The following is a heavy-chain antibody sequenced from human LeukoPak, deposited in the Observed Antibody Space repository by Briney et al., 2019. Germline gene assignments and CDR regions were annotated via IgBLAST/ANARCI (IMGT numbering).Heavy chain of an antibody. CDR3: ARGNYYDSSGYYYGNPFFDY. D-gene: IGHD3-22*01. Sequence: SETLSLTCTVAGGSISSGDYYWSWIRQPPGKGLESIGYIYYSGSTYYNPSLKSRVTISVDTSKNQFSLKLSSVTAADTAVYYCARGNYYDSSGYYYGNPFFDYWGQGTLVTVSS. V-gene: IGHV4-30-4*01. CDR1: GGSISSGDYY. CDR2: IYYSGST. J-gene: IGHJ4*02.